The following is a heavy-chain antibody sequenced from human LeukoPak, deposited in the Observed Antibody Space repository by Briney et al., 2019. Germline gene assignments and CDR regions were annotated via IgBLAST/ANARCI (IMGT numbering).Heavy chain of an antibody. V-gene: IGHV3-30*01. CDR3: ARGGIPTGPYYYFYYMDV. J-gene: IGHJ6*03. D-gene: IGHD3-10*01. CDR1: GFTFSRNV. Sequence: RSSLRLSCAASGFTFSRNVMHWVRQAPGKGLEWVALISYDGNNKFYADSVKGRFTISRDNSRNTLYLQMNSLRGEDAAVYSCARGGIPTGPYYYFYYMDVWGKGTAVTVSS. CDR2: ISYDGNNK.